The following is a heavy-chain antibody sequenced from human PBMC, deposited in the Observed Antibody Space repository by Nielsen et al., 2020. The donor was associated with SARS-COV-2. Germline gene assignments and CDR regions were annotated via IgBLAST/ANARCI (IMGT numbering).Heavy chain of an antibody. CDR1: GFSLSNARMG. V-gene: IGHV2-26*01. J-gene: IGHJ6*02. Sequence: SGPTLVKPTETLTLTCTVSGFSLSNARMGVSWIRQPPGKALEWLAHIFSNDEKSYSTSLKSRLTISKDTSKSQVVLTMTNMDPVDTATYYCARILGSGYYFYYYYGMDVWGQGTTVTVSS. CDR3: ARILGSGYYFYYYYGMDV. CDR2: IFSNDEK. D-gene: IGHD3-22*01.